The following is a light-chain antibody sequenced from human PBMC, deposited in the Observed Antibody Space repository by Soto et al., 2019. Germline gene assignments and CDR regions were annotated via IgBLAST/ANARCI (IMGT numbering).Light chain of an antibody. J-gene: IGLJ3*02. CDR2: AVS. Sequence: QSVLTQPRSVSGSPGQSVTISCTGTNSDVGRYNFVSWYQQLPGKAPKLIISAVSQRPSGVPDRFSGSKSGNTASLTISGLQADDEADYCCYSSTASDIWVFGGGTKLTVL. V-gene: IGLV2-11*01. CDR3: YSSTASDIWV. CDR1: NSDVGRYNF.